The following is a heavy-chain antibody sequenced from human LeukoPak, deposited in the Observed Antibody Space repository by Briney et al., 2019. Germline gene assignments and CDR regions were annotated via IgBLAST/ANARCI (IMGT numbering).Heavy chain of an antibody. V-gene: IGHV3-7*01. Sequence: GGSLRLAWAASGFTFSSYWMSWVRQARGKGMGWVANIKEDGSEKYNVDSVKGRFTISREKTKNSLYLQMHSLRAEDTAVYYCAFQIGGTPVTFDYWGQGTLVTVSS. CDR3: AFQIGGTPVTFDY. CDR1: GFTFSSYW. D-gene: IGHD2-21*01. J-gene: IGHJ4*02. CDR2: IKEDGSEK.